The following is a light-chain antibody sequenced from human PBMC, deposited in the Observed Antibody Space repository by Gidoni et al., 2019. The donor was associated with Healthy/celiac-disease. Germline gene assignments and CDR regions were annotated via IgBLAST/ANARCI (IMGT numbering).Light chain of an antibody. CDR3: QQYGSSPKT. CDR2: GAS. V-gene: IGKV3-20*01. J-gene: IGKJ1*01. CDR1: QSVSSSY. Sequence: EIVLTESQGTLSLSPGERATLSCRASQSVSSSYLAWYQQKPGQAPRLLIYGASSRATGIPDRFSGSGSGTDVTLTISRLELEDCAVDYCQQYGSSPKTFGQGTKVEIK.